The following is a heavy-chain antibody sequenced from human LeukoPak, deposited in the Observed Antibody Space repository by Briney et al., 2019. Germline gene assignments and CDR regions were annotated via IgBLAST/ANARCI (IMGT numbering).Heavy chain of an antibody. Sequence: GGALRLSCAASGFTFSDYYMSWIRQAPGTGLEWVSYISSSCSTIYYADSVKGRFTIPRDNAKNPLYLQRNSLRVEDTAVYYCARIYANWFDPWGQGTLLTVSS. D-gene: IGHD2-2*02. V-gene: IGHV3-11*04. CDR2: ISSSCSTI. J-gene: IGHJ5*02. CDR3: ARIYANWFDP. CDR1: GFTFSDYY.